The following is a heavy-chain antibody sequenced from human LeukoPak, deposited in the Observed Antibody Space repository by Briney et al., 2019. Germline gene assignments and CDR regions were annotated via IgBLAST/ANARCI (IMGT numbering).Heavy chain of an antibody. CDR2: ISYDGSNK. V-gene: IGHV3-30*18. CDR1: GFTFSSCG. D-gene: IGHD3-10*01. J-gene: IGHJ5*02. CDR3: AKSRGPGSHWFDP. Sequence: GGSLRLSCAASGFTFSSCGMHWVRQAPGKGLEWVAVISYDGSNKYYADSVKGRFTISRDNSKNTLYLQMNDLRADDTAVYSCAKSRGPGSHWFDPWGQGTLVTVSS.